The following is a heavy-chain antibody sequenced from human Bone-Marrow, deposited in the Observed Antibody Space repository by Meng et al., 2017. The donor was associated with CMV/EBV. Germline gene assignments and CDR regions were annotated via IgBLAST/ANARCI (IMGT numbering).Heavy chain of an antibody. CDR2: SYYSGST. J-gene: IGHJ4*02. CDR3: ARHADVVVPATLFDY. V-gene: IGHV4-39*01. CDR1: GGSISSSSYY. D-gene: IGHD2-2*01. Sequence: SETLSLTCTVSGGSISSSSYYWGWIRQPPGKGLEWIGSSYYSGSTYYNPSLKSRVTISVDTSKNQFSLKLSSVTAADTAVYYCARHADVVVPATLFDYWGQGTLVTVSS.